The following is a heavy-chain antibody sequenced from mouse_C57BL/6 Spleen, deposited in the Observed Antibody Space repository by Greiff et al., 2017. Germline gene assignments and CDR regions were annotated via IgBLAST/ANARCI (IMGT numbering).Heavy chain of an antibody. J-gene: IGHJ4*01. CDR1: GYTFTDYN. CDR2: INPNNGGT. CDR3: ARREERDYAMDY. Sequence: EVHLVESGPELVKPGASVKMSCKASGYTFTDYNMHWVKQSHGKSLEWIGYINPNNGGTSYNQKFKGKATLTVNKSSSTAYMELRSLTSEDSAVYYCARREERDYAMDYWGQGTSVTVSS. V-gene: IGHV1-22*01.